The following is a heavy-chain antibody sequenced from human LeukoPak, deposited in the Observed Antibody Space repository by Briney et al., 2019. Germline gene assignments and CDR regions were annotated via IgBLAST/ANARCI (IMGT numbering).Heavy chain of an antibody. CDR2: ITGDGGGT. J-gene: IGHJ4*02. V-gene: IGHV3-23*01. Sequence: GGSLRLSCAASGFTFRNYVMSWVRQTAEKGLEWVSAITGDGGGTNHADSVKGRFTIFRDNSKNTLYLQMNSLRAEDTAVYYCAKETSFGNFVTIDCWGQGALVTVSS. CDR3: AKETSFGNFVTIDC. D-gene: IGHD3-16*01. CDR1: GFTFRNYV.